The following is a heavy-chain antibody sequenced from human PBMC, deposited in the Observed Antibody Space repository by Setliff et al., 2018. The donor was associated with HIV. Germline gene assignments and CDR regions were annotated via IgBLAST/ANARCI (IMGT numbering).Heavy chain of an antibody. Sequence: LVKVSCKASGVTFNYSFITWVRQAPGQGLEWMGGVVPTIHEATYAQKFQGRVTITADESATTVYMETSGLTSEDTAIYYCARGADASGYFYREYFQHWGQGTLVTVSS. D-gene: IGHD3-22*01. V-gene: IGHV1-69*13. J-gene: IGHJ1*01. CDR3: ARGADASGYFYREYFQH. CDR2: VVPTIHEA. CDR1: GVTFNYSF.